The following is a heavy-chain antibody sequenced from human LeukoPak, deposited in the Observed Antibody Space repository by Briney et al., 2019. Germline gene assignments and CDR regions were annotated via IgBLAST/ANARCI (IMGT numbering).Heavy chain of an antibody. V-gene: IGHV3-74*01. D-gene: IGHD2-15*01. CDR3: ARSAWVDCFDY. CDR1: GFTFSSYW. CDR2: INSDGSST. Sequence: GGSLRLSCAASGFTFSSYWMHWVRQAPGKGLVWVSRINSDGSSTSYADSVKGRFTISRDNAENTLYLQMNSLRAEDTAVYYCARSAWVDCFDYWGQGTLVTVSS. J-gene: IGHJ4*02.